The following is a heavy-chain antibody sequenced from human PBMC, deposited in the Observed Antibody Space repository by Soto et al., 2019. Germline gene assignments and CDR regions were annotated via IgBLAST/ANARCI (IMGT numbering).Heavy chain of an antibody. CDR3: VRDGTKTLRDWFDP. Sequence: PSETLSLTCTVSGASISVFYWSWIRKSAGKGLEWIGRIYATGTTDYNPSLKSRVMMSVDTSKKQFSLKLRSVTAADTAVYYCVRDGTKTLRDWFDPRGQGISVTVSS. J-gene: IGHJ5*02. D-gene: IGHD1-1*01. CDR1: GASISVFY. V-gene: IGHV4-4*07. CDR2: IYATGTT.